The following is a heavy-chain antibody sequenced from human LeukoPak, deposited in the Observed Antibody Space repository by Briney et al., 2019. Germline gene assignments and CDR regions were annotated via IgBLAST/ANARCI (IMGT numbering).Heavy chain of an antibody. CDR3: ARHLVPYGHDY. Sequence: SETLSLTCTVSGGSISSYYWSWIRQPPGKGLEWIGYIYYSGSTNYNPSLKNRVTISVDTSKNQFSLKLSSVTAADTAVYYCARHLVPYGHDYWGQGTLVTVSS. V-gene: IGHV4-59*08. D-gene: IGHD2-8*01. CDR2: IYYSGST. J-gene: IGHJ4*02. CDR1: GGSISSYY.